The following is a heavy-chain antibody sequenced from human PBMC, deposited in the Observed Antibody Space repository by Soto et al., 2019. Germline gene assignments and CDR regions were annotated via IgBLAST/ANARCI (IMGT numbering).Heavy chain of an antibody. CDR1: GFTFSSYA. Sequence: GGSLRLSCAASGFTFSSYAMSWVRQATGKGLEWVSAISGSGGSTYYADSVKGRFTISRDNSQNTLYLQMNSLRAEDTAVYYCAKLDSWAQDYWGQGTLVTVSS. V-gene: IGHV3-23*01. D-gene: IGHD3-16*01. CDR2: ISGSGGST. J-gene: IGHJ4*02. CDR3: AKLDSWAQDY.